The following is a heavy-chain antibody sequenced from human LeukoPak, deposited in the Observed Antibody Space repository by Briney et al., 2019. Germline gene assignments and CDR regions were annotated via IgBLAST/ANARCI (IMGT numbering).Heavy chain of an antibody. CDR1: GFTFSDYY. CDR3: ANSDRPSSSRSPPDY. Sequence: GGSQRLSCAASGFTFSDYYMSWIRQAPGKGLEWVSYISSSGSTIYYADSVKGRFTISRDNSKNTLYLQMNSLRAEDTAVYYCANSDRPSSSRSPPDYWGQGTLVTVSS. V-gene: IGHV3-11*01. J-gene: IGHJ4*02. D-gene: IGHD6-13*01. CDR2: ISSSGSTI.